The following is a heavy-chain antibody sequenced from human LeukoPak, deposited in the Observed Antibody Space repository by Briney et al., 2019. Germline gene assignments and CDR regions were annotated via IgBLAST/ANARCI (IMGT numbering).Heavy chain of an antibody. Sequence: GESLKISCKGSGYSFTSYWIGWLRQLPGKGLEWRGIIYPGDSDTRYSTSFQGQVTISADKSISTAYLQWSSLKASDTAMYYCARQGVYSNYYYYYMDVWGKGTTVTVSS. CDR2: IYPGDSDT. CDR1: GYSFTSYW. D-gene: IGHD4-11*01. CDR3: ARQGVYSNYYYYYMDV. J-gene: IGHJ6*03. V-gene: IGHV5-51*01.